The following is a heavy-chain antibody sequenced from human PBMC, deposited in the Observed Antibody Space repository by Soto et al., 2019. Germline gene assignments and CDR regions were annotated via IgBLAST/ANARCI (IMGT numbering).Heavy chain of an antibody. CDR3: TRVEGTGDGYNYY. Sequence: EVQLVESGGGLVKPGRSLRLSCTASGFTFGDYAMSWFRQAPGKGLEWVGFIRSKAYGGTTEYAASVKGRFTISRDDSKSIAYLQMNSLKTEDTAVYYCTRVEGTGDGYNYYWGQGTLVTVSS. CDR2: IRSKAYGGTT. J-gene: IGHJ4*02. D-gene: IGHD5-12*01. V-gene: IGHV3-49*05. CDR1: GFTFGDYA.